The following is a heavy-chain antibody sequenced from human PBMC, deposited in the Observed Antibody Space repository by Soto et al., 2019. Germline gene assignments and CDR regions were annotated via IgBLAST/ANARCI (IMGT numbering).Heavy chain of an antibody. CDR2: INKNGFTI. V-gene: IGHV3-48*02. Sequence: GGSLRLSCAVSGFTLTTYSMNWVRQAPGKGLEWISFINKNGFTIYYADSVKGRFTITRDYAKNSLYLQMDSLRHEDTAGYYCARGAVTGTSLFDYWGLGTLVTVSS. J-gene: IGHJ4*02. CDR3: ARGAVTGTSLFDY. D-gene: IGHD6-19*01. CDR1: GFTLTTYS.